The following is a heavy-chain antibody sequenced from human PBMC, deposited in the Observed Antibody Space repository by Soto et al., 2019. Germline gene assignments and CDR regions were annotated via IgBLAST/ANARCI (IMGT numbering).Heavy chain of an antibody. CDR2: IYYSGTT. J-gene: IGHJ6*02. CDR3: ARKYCTTTACQAHGIDV. D-gene: IGHD4-4*01. CDR1: GGSISSSSYY. V-gene: IGHV4-61*01. Sequence: PSETLSLTCTVSGGSISSSSYYWTWILQPPGKGLEWLGYIYYSGTTNYNPPLKTRITISVDTSGNQFSLTLSSVTAADTAVYFCARKYCTTTACQAHGIDVWGQGTTVTVSS.